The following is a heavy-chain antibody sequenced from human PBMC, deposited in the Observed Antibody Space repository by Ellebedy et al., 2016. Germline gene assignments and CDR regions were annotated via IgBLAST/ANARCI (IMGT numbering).Heavy chain of an antibody. CDR1: GYTLTELS. V-gene: IGHV1-24*01. D-gene: IGHD3-10*01. J-gene: IGHJ6*03. CDR3: ARAPEHGEFDYYYYMDV. CDR2: FDPEDGET. Sequence: ASVKVSXXVSGYTLTELSMHWVRQAPGKGLEWMGGFDPEDGETIYAQKFQGRVTMTRNTSISTAYMELSSLRSEDTAVYYCARAPEHGEFDYYYYMDVWGKGTTVTVSS.